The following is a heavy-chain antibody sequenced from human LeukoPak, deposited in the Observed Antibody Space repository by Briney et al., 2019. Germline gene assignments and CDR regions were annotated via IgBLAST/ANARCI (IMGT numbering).Heavy chain of an antibody. CDR1: GFTFSSYS. D-gene: IGHD3-9*01. J-gene: IGHJ4*02. CDR3: ARNPPYGILTGYSYYFDY. V-gene: IGHV3-21*01. CDR2: ISSSSSYI. Sequence: PGGSLRLSCAASGFTFSSYSMNWVRQAPGKGLEWVSSISSSSSYIYYADSVKGRFTISRDNAKNSLYLQMNSLRAEDTAVYYCARNPPYGILTGYSYYFDYWGQGTLVTVSS.